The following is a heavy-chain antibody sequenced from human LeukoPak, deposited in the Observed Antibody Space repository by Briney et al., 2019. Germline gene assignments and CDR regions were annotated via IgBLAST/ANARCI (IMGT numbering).Heavy chain of an antibody. Sequence: GGSLRLSCASSGFTFDDFTMYWVRHAPGKGLEWVSLITWDGSSISYADSVKGRFTISRDNAKNSLYLQMNSLRAEDTAVYYCARDRGYSYGRGEIDYWGQGTLVTVSS. CDR3: ARDRGYSYGRGEIDY. CDR1: GFTFDDFT. J-gene: IGHJ4*02. D-gene: IGHD5-18*01. V-gene: IGHV3-43*01. CDR2: ITWDGSSI.